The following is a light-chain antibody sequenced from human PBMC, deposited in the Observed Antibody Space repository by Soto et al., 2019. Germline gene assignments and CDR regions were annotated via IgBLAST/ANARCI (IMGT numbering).Light chain of an antibody. J-gene: IGLJ3*02. CDR1: SSNIGTKS. Sequence: VLTQPPSASGTPGQRITISCSGSSSNIGTKSVNWYQHLPGTAPKLLIFGNNERPSGVPDRFSGSESGTAASLAISGLQSEDEADYYCAAWDDSLNGWVFGGGTKVTVL. V-gene: IGLV1-44*01. CDR2: GNN. CDR3: AAWDDSLNGWV.